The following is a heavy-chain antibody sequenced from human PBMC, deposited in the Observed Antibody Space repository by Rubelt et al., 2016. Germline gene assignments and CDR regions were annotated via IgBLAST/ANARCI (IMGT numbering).Heavy chain of an antibody. CDR2: INHSGST. V-gene: IGHV4-34*01. J-gene: IGHJ4*02. Sequence: QVQLQQWGAGLLKPSETLSLTCAVYGGSFRGYYWSWIRQPPGKGLEWIGEINHSGSTKYKPSPRSQVTISVDTTKNQLSLKLSSVTAADTAVYYCATTKGYWGQGTLVTVSS. D-gene: IGHD2-2*01. CDR1: GGSFRGYY. CDR3: ATTKGY.